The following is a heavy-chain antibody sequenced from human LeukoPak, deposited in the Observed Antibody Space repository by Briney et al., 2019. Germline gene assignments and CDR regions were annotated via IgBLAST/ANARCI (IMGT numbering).Heavy chain of an antibody. J-gene: IGHJ4*02. Sequence: ASVKVSCKSSGYIFTSYYMHWVRQAPGQWLEWMGWINPNNGGTNYAQKFQGRVTMTRDASISTVYMELSRLRSDDTALYYCAREPGANYFDSWGQGTLVTASS. V-gene: IGHV1-2*02. D-gene: IGHD7-27*01. CDR1: GYIFTSYY. CDR2: INPNNGGT. CDR3: AREPGANYFDS.